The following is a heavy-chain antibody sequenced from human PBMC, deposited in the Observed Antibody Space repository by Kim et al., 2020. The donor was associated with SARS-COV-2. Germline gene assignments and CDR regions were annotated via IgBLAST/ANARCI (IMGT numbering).Heavy chain of an antibody. CDR1: GGSVTSGSYY. J-gene: IGHJ4*02. CDR2: IYYSGST. V-gene: IGHV4-61*01. CDR3: ARDLSLDY. Sequence: SETLSLTCTVSGGSVTSGSYYWSWIRQPPGKGLEWIGYIYYSGSTNYNPSLKSRVTISVDTSKNQFSLKLSSVTAADTAVYYCARDLSLDYWGQGTLVTVSS.